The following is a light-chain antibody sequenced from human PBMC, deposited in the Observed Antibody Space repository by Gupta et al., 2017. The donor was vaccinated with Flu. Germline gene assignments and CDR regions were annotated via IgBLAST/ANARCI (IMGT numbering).Light chain of an antibody. CDR1: QDIAKY. J-gene: IGKJ2*01. CDR2: EAS. Sequence: DRVTITCQTSQDIAKYLNWYQLKPGKAPKLLIKEASHVQTGVPSRFSGSGSGSDFTFTISGLQVEEVATYFCLQYDTRPPYTFGQGTKVDIK. CDR3: LQYDTRPPYT. V-gene: IGKV1-33*01.